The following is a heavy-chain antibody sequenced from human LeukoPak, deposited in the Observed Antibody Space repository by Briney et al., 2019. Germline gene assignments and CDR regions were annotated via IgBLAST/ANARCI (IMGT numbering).Heavy chain of an antibody. J-gene: IGHJ4*02. CDR1: GGTFSSYA. V-gene: IGHV1-69*13. Sequence: ASVKVSCKASGGTFSSYAISWVRQAPGQGLEWMGGIIPIFGTANYAQKFQGRVTITADESTSTAYMELSSLRSEDTAVYYCARQRGSGGYFDYWGQGTLVTVSS. CDR2: IIPIFGTA. D-gene: IGHD1-26*01. CDR3: ARQRGSGGYFDY.